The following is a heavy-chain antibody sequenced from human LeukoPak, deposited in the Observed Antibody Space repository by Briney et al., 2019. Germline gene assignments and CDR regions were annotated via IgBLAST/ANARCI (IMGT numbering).Heavy chain of an antibody. CDR2: IYYSGGT. CDR1: GGSFSNYY. D-gene: IGHD4-17*01. V-gene: IGHV4-59*01. Sequence: SETLSLTCSVSGGSFSNYYWTWIRQPPGKGLEWIAYIYYSGGTSYNPSLKSRVTISVDTSKTQFSLKLSSVTAADTAVYYCARVLQGATVTTGRGAFDIWGQGTMVTVSS. J-gene: IGHJ3*02. CDR3: ARVLQGATVTTGRGAFDI.